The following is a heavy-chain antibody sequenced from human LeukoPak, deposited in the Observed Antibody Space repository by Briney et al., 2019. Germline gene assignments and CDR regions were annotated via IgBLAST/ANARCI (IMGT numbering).Heavy chain of an antibody. CDR3: ARLYCDGDCYTNYLDS. CDR2: INHSGRT. V-gene: IGHV4-34*01. J-gene: IGHJ4*02. CDR1: GGSFSGYY. Sequence: PSGTLSLTCAVYGGSFSGYYWTWIRQSPGKGLEWIGQINHSGRTNYNPSLESRLTMSVDTSKNQFSVKLRSVTAADTAVYYCARLYCDGDCYTNYLDSWGRGTRVTVSS. D-gene: IGHD2-21*02.